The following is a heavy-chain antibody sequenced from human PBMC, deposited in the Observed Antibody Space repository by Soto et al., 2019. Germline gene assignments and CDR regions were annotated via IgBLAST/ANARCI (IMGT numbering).Heavy chain of an antibody. J-gene: IGHJ4*02. CDR1: GGSISSSSL. CDR2: IVESGAT. D-gene: IGHD1-7*01. CDR3: TTSHAGELNN. Sequence: QVQLQESGPGLVKPSGTLSLTCAVSGGSISSSSLWTWVRQSPGNGLEWIGEIVESGATNYNPSLKSRLTMSVDKSKNQFSLNLSSLTAADTSGYFCTTSHAGELNNWGQGTLVTVSS. V-gene: IGHV4-4*02.